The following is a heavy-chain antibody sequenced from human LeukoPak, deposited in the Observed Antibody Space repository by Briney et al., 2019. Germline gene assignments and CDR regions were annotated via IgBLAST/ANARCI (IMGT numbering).Heavy chain of an antibody. CDR2: IYHSGST. D-gene: IGHD2-15*01. CDR3: ARQGRNCSGGSCRPNWFDP. J-gene: IGHJ5*02. Sequence: NASETLSLTCAVSGYSISSGYYWGWIRQPPGKGLEWIGSIYHSGSTYYNPSLKSRVTISVDTSKNQFSLKLSSVTAADTAVYYCARQGRNCSGGSCRPNWFDPWGQGTLVTVSS. CDR1: GYSISSGYY. V-gene: IGHV4-38-2*01.